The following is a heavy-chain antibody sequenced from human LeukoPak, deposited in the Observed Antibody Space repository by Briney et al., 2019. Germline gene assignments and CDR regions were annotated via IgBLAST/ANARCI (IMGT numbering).Heavy chain of an antibody. J-gene: IGHJ5*02. CDR2: IIPILGIA. V-gene: IGHV1-69*02. CDR3: ARGRRGPTSRASPPDWFDP. CDR1: GGTFSSYT. Sequence: WASVRVSCKASGGTFSSYTISWVRQAPGQGLEWMGRIIPILGIANYAQKFQGRVTITADKSTSTAYMELSSLRSEDTAVYYCARGRRGPTSRASPPDWFDPWGQGTLVTVSS. D-gene: IGHD1-26*01.